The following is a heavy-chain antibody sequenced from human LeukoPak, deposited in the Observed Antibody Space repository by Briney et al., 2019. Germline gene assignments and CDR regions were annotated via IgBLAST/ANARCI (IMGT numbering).Heavy chain of an antibody. CDR1: GGSFSGYY. CDR2: INHSGST. J-gene: IGHJ4*02. Sequence: PSETLSLTCAVYGGSFSGYYWSWIRQPPGKGLEWIGEINHSGSTNYNPSLKSRVTISVDTSKNQFSLKLSSVTAADTAVYYCARRGGWLGYCSSTSYRPPPWQQLVFGFFDYWGQGTLVTVSS. V-gene: IGHV4-34*01. CDR3: ARRGGWLGYCSSTSYRPPPWQQLVFGFFDY. D-gene: IGHD2-2*01.